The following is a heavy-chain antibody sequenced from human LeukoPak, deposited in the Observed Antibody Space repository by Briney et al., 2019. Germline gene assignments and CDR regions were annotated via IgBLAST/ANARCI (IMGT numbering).Heavy chain of an antibody. D-gene: IGHD5-18*01. J-gene: IGHJ6*02. CDR3: ARDPRARGYSYGPYYYYGMDV. CDR1: GYTFSSYA. CDR2: IIPIFGTA. V-gene: IGHV1-69*13. Sequence: SVKVSCKASGYTFSSYAMNWVRQAPGQGLEWMGGIIPIFGTANYAQKFQGRVTITADESTSTAYMELSSLRSEDTAVYYCARDPRARGYSYGPYYYYGMDVWGQGTTVTVSS.